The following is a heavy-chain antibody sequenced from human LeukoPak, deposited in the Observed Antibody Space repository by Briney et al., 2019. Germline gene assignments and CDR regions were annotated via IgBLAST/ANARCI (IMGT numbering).Heavy chain of an antibody. CDR1: GGSISSYY. J-gene: IGHJ3*02. Sequence: SETLSLTCTVSGGSISSYYWSWIRQPPGKGLEWIGYIYYSGSTNYNPSLKSRVTIPVDTSKNQFSLKLSSVTAADTAVYYCARVPDAFDIWGQGTMVTVSS. CDR3: ARVPDAFDI. CDR2: IYYSGST. V-gene: IGHV4-59*01.